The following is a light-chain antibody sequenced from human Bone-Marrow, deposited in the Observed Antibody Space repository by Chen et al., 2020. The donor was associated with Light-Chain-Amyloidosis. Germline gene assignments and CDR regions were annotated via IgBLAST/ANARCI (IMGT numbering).Light chain of an antibody. CDR2: DDS. J-gene: IGLJ3*02. CDR3: QVWDRSSDRPV. V-gene: IGLV3-21*02. Sequence: SYVLTQPSSASVAPGQTATIACGGNNIGSTSVHWYQQTPGQAPLLVVYDDSDRPSGIPGRLSGCNAGNTATLTIGRVEAGDEADYYCQVWDRSSDRPVFGGGTKLTVL. CDR1: NIGSTS.